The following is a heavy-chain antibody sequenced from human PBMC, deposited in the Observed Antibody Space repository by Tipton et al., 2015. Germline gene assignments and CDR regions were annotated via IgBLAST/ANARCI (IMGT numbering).Heavy chain of an antibody. CDR3: TREAPGAAFDY. D-gene: IGHD3-10*01. CDR1: GFTFSNYW. Sequence: SLRLSCAASGFTFSNYWMSWVRQAPGKGLEWVANINPDGSQKYYVDSVRGRFTISRDNAKDSLYLQMNSLRDEDTAVFYCTREAPGAAFDYWGLGTLVTVSS. J-gene: IGHJ4*02. V-gene: IGHV3-7*01. CDR2: INPDGSQK.